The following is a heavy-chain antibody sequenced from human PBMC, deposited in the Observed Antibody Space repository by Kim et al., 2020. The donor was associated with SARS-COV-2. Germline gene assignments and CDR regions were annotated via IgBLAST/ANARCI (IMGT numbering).Heavy chain of an antibody. V-gene: IGHV3-48*02. Sequence: GGSLRLSCAASGFTFSGYSMNWVRQAPGKGLEWVSYISENRRPKYYADSVKGRFTISGDNAKDSLYLQMNSLRDEDTAVYYCARDCDCGYGMDVWGQGTTVTVSS. D-gene: IGHD2-21*01. CDR3: ARDCDCGYGMDV. CDR1: GFTFSGYS. J-gene: IGHJ6*02. CDR2: ISENRRPK.